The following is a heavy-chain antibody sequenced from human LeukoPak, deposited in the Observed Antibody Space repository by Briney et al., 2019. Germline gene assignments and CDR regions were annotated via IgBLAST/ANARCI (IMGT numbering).Heavy chain of an antibody. V-gene: IGHV3-43*01. CDR2: ISWDGGST. Sequence: PGGSLRLSCAASGFTFDDYTMHWVRQAPGKGLEWVSLISWDGGSTYYADSVKGRFTISRDNSKNSLYLQMNSLRTEDTALYYCAKDGRRKYYDSSGYYMGYYYYYMDVWGKGTTVTVSS. D-gene: IGHD3-22*01. CDR3: AKDGRRKYYDSSGYYMGYYYYYMDV. CDR1: GFTFDDYT. J-gene: IGHJ6*03.